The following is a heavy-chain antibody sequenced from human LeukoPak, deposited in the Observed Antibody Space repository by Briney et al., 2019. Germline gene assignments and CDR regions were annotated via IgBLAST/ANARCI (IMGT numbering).Heavy chain of an antibody. CDR2: IYHSGST. CDR1: GGSISSSNW. V-gene: IGHV4-4*02. D-gene: IGHD6-19*01. J-gene: IGHJ4*02. CDR3: ARDGGIAVAGTFDY. Sequence: PSETLSLTCAVSGGSISSSNWWSWVRQPPGKGLEWIGEIYHSGSTNYNPSLKSRVTISVDKSKNQFSLKLSSVTAADTAVYYCARDGGIAVAGTFDYWGQGTLVTVSS.